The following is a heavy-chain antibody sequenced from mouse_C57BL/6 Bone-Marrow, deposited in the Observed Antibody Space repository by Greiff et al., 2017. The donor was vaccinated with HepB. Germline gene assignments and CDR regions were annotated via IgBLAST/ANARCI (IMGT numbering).Heavy chain of an antibody. CDR1: GFTFSSYA. V-gene: IGHV5-4*01. CDR3: ASDYYSNFYWYFDV. D-gene: IGHD2-5*01. Sequence: EVQLVESGGGLVKPGGSLKLSCAASGFTFSSYAMSWVRQTPEKRLEWVATISDGGSYTYYPDNVKGRFTISRDNAKNNLYLQMSHLKSEDTAMYYCASDYYSNFYWYFDVWGTGTTVTVSS. CDR2: ISDGGSYT. J-gene: IGHJ1*03.